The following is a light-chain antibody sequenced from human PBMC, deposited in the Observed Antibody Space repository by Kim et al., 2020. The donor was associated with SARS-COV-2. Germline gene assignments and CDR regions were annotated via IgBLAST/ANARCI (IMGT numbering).Light chain of an antibody. CDR2: GTS. V-gene: IGKV1-39*01. CDR3: QQNYNNPLT. J-gene: IGKJ4*01. CDR1: QSISNY. Sequence: DIQMTQSPSSLSASVGDRVTITCRASQSISNYLSWYQQKPGKAPKLLIYGTSNLQSGVPSRFSGSGFGTEFTLTISNLQPEDSATYFCQQNYNNPLTFGGGTKVDIK.